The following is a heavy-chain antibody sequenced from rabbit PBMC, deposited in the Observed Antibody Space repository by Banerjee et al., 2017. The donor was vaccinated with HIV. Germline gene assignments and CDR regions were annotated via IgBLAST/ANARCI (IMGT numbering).Heavy chain of an antibody. CDR1: GFSFSNKYV. Sequence: QEYLEESGGDLVKPEGSLTLTCTASGFSFSNKYVMCWVRQAPGKGLEWIACINTSSGNTVYATWAKGRLTISKTSSTTVTLQMTSLTAADTATYFCARGGNAGYGYGPLNLWGPGTLVTVS. J-gene: IGHJ4*01. V-gene: IGHV1S45*01. D-gene: IGHD6-1*01. CDR3: ARGGNAGYGYGPLNL. CDR2: INTSSGNT.